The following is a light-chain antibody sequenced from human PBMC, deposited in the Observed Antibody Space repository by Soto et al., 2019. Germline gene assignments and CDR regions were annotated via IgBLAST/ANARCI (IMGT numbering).Light chain of an antibody. CDR1: QIIRTN. Sequence: ETVMTQSPATLSVSPGGRVTLSCRASQIIRTNLAWYQQKPGQAPRLLIYGASTRDTGVPARFSGSGSGTEFALTLSGLKSEDSAVYYCQQYKYGWKFGQGTKVEIK. CDR3: QQYKYGWK. CDR2: GAS. J-gene: IGKJ1*01. V-gene: IGKV3-15*01.